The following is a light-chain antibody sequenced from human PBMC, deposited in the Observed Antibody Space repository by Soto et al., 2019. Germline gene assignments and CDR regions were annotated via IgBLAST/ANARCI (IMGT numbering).Light chain of an antibody. CDR1: QSVSSN. Sequence: EIVMTQSAATLSVSPGERATLSCMASQSVSSNLAWYQQKPGQAPRLLIYGASTRATDIPARFSGSGSGTEFTLTISSLQSEDFAEYHCQQYNNWPQTFGQGTKVDIK. CDR3: QQYNNWPQT. V-gene: IGKV3-15*01. CDR2: GAS. J-gene: IGKJ1*01.